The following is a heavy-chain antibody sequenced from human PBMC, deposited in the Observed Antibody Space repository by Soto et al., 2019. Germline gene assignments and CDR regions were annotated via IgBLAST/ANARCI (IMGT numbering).Heavy chain of an antibody. CDR1: GYTFTSYY. D-gene: IGHD1-26*01. J-gene: IGHJ5*01. Sequence: GASVKVSCKASGYTFTSYYMHWVRQAPGQGLEWTGIINPSAGGTSYAQKFQGRVTMTRDTSTSTVYMDLSSLRSEDTAVYYCAREVGSFDSWGQGTQVTVSS. V-gene: IGHV1-46*01. CDR2: INPSAGGT. CDR3: AREVGSFDS.